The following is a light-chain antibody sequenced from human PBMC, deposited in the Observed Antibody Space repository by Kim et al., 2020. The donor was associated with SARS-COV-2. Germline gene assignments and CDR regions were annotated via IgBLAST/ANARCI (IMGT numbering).Light chain of an antibody. J-gene: IGLJ1*01. CDR2: DVS. CDR3: CSYAASYTYV. V-gene: IGLV2-11*01. CDR1: ANVVGGYNY. Sequence: SATTACTGTANVVGGYNYVSSYHQNPRKAPTTIIYDVSKRHSGLPDRFSGSKSGNTASLTISGLQAEDEADYYCCSYAASYTYVFGTGTKVTVL.